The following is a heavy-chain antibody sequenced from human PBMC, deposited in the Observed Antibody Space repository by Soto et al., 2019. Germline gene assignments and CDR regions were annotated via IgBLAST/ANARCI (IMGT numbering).Heavy chain of an antibody. CDR2: IYYRGNT. D-gene: IGHD5-18*01. CDR1: GGSMSSSTYY. CDR3: ARHNAAGGYSNRYDGFGP. J-gene: IGHJ5*02. Sequence: QLQLQESGPGLVKPSETLSLTCTVSGGSMSSSTYYWGWVRQPPGKGLEWVGSIYYRGNTYYNPSLKSRVTIPVDTSKHQLFLRLSPVTAADAAVYYCARHNAAGGYSNRYDGFGPWGQGTLVIVSS. V-gene: IGHV4-39*01.